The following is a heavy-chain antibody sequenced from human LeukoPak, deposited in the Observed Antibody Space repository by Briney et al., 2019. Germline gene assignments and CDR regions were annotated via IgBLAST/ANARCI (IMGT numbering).Heavy chain of an antibody. Sequence: SETLSLTCTVSGGSISSYYWSWIRQPPGKGLEWIGYIYYSGSTNYNPSLRSRVTISVDTSKNQFSLKLSSVTAADTAVYYFARMGYDILTGYYADTPRAFDIWGRGTMVTVSS. CDR1: GGSISSYY. V-gene: IGHV4-59*01. CDR2: IYYSGST. CDR3: ARMGYDILTGYYADTPRAFDI. D-gene: IGHD3-9*01. J-gene: IGHJ3*02.